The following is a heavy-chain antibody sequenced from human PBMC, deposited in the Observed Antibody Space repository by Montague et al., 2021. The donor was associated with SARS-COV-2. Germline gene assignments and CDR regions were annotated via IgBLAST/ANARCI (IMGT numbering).Heavy chain of an antibody. D-gene: IGHD1-26*01. CDR1: GGSINGYY. CDR3: ARGTKVGAFDY. Sequence: SETLSLTCTVSGGSINGYYWTWVRQPPGKGLQWIAHIYYNGRTSCIPSLKSRLSVSLDKAKYQFSLELTSVTAADTARYFCARGTKVGAFDYWGQGALVSVSS. J-gene: IGHJ4*02. CDR2: IYYNGRT. V-gene: IGHV4-59*01.